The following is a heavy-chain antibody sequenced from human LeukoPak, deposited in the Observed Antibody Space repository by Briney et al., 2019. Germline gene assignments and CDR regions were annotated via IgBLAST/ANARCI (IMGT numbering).Heavy chain of an antibody. J-gene: IGHJ4*02. D-gene: IGHD5-18*01. CDR2: INYSGST. Sequence: PSETLSLTCTVSGGSVSSGSYYWSWIRQPPGKGLEWIGYINYSGSTNYNPSLKSRVTISVDTSKNQFSLKLSSVTAADTAVYYCARVDTAMAGDYWGQGTLVTVSS. V-gene: IGHV4-61*01. CDR3: ARVDTAMAGDY. CDR1: GGSVSSGSYY.